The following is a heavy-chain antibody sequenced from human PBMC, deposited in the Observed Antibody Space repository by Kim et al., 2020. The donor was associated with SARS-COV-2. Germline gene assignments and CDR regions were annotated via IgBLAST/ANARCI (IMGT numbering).Heavy chain of an antibody. J-gene: IGHJ6*02. Sequence: GGSLRLSCTASGFTFGDYAMSWFRQAPGKGLEWVGFIRSKAYGGTTEYAASVKGRFTISRDDSKSIAYLQMNSLKTEDTAVYYCTRGISRLYYYYYGMDVWGQGTTVTVSS. CDR2: IRSKAYGGTT. V-gene: IGHV3-49*03. CDR3: TRGISRLYYYYYGMDV. CDR1: GFTFGDYA.